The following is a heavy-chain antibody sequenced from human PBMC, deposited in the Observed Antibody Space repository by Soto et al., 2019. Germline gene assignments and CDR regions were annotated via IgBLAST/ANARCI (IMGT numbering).Heavy chain of an antibody. CDR1: GFSLSTSGVG. J-gene: IGHJ4*02. D-gene: IGHD4-17*01. V-gene: IGHV2-5*02. CDR3: APRRTGWLPFDY. Sequence: QITLKESGPTLVKPTQPLTLTCTFSGFSLSTSGVGVGWIRQPPGKALEWLALIYWDDDKRYSPSLKSRLTITKDTSKNQVVLTMTNLDPVDTATYYCAPRRTGWLPFDYWGQGTLVTVSS. CDR2: IYWDDDK.